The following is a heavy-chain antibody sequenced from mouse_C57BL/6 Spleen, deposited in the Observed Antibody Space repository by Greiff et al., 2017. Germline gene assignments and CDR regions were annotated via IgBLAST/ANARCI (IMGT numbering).Heavy chain of an antibody. CDR1: GYAFSSYW. CDR3: ARGDTTVVDGDYFDY. Sequence: VQLQQSGAELVKPGASVKISCKASGYAFSSYWMNWVKQRPGKGLEWIGQIFPGDGDTNYNGKFKGKATLTADKSSSTAYMPLSSLTSEDSAVYFCARGDTTVVDGDYFDYGGQGTTLTVSS. CDR2: IFPGDGDT. V-gene: IGHV1-80*01. D-gene: IGHD1-1*01. J-gene: IGHJ2*01.